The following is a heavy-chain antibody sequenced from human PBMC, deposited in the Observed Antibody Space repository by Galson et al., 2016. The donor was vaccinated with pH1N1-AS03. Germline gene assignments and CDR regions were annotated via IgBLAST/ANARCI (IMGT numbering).Heavy chain of an antibody. V-gene: IGHV1-2*02. CDR1: GYTFSDYY. CDR2: INPSRGGT. J-gene: IGHJ4*02. D-gene: IGHD1-26*01. CDR3: ASGGGSSLDY. Sequence: SVKVSCKASGYTFSDYYMHWVRHAPGQELEWMGWINPSRGGTKYTQKFQDRFTMTSDTYISTAYMELSRLTSGDTAVYFCASGGGSSLDYWGQGTLVPVSS.